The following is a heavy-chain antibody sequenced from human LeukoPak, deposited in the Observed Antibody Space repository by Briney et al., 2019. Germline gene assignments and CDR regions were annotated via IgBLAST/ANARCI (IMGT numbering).Heavy chain of an antibody. CDR1: GYTFTGYY. V-gene: IGHV1-2*02. Sequence: ASVKVSCKASGYTFTGYYMHWVRQAPGQGLEWTGWINPNSGGTNYAQKFQGRVTMTRDTSISTAYMELSRLRSDDTAVYYCARDNRALVRGVIEAHFDYWGQGTLVTVSS. CDR2: INPNSGGT. D-gene: IGHD3-10*01. CDR3: ARDNRALVRGVIEAHFDY. J-gene: IGHJ4*02.